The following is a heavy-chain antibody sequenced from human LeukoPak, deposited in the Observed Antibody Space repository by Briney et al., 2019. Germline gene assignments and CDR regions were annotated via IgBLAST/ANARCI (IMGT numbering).Heavy chain of an antibody. J-gene: IGHJ4*02. D-gene: IGHD3-22*01. CDR1: GFTVSGDY. CDR2: IYSGGST. V-gene: IGHV3-53*01. Sequence: GGSLRLSCAVSGFTVSGDYMSWVRQAPGKGLEWVSVIYSGGSTYYADSVKGRFTISRDNAKNSLYLQMNSLRAEDTAVYYCARDSSGYSYPPYYIDYWGQGTLVTVSS. CDR3: ARDSSGYSYPPYYIDY.